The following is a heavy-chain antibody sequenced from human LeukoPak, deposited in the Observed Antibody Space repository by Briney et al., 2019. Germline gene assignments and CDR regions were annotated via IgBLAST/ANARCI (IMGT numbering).Heavy chain of an antibody. CDR1: GFTFSSYG. Sequence: GGSLRLSCAASGFTFSSYGMHWVRQAPGKGLEWVAVISYDGSNKYYADSVKGRFTISRDNSKNTLYLQMNSLRAEDTAVYYCLAARYYYGMDLWGQGTTVTVSS. D-gene: IGHD6-13*01. CDR3: LAARYYYGMDL. J-gene: IGHJ6*02. V-gene: IGHV3-30*03. CDR2: ISYDGSNK.